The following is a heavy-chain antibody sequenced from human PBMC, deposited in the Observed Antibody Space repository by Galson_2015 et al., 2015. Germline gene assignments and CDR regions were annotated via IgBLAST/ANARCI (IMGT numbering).Heavy chain of an antibody. J-gene: IGHJ5*02. CDR1: GFTFSSYA. D-gene: IGHD5-12*01. CDR3: AEDGDDVATSPMDP. CDR2: ISGSAINT. Sequence: SLRLSCAASGFTFSSYAMSWVRQAPGKGLEWVSAISGSAINTYYTDSVKGRFTISRDNSKNTLYLQMNSLRAEDTAVYYCAEDGDDVATSPMDPWGQGTLVTVSS. V-gene: IGHV3-23*01.